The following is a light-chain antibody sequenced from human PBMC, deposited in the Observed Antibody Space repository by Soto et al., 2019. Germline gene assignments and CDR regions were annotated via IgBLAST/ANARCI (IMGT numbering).Light chain of an antibody. V-gene: IGKV3-20*01. CDR1: QIVSTRF. Sequence: EIVLTQSPGTLSLSPGERATLSCRASQIVSTRFLAWYQQKPGQAPRLLIYGASSRATAIPDRFSGSGSGTGFTLTISRLEPEDFAVYYCQQYGSSPLTFGGGTKVDI. CDR3: QQYGSSPLT. J-gene: IGKJ4*01. CDR2: GAS.